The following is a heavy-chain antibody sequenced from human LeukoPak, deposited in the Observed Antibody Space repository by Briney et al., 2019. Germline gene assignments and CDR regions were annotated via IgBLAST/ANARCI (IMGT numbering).Heavy chain of an antibody. V-gene: IGHV1-8*01. CDR3: AGIPSRLNYGLGV. J-gene: IGHJ6*02. CDR2: MNPNSGNT. CDR1: GYTFTSYD. Sequence: VASVKVSCKASGYTFTSYDINWVRQATGQGLEWMGWMNPNSGNTGYAQKFQGRVTMTRNTSISTAYMELSGLRSEDTAVYYCAGIPSRLNYGLGVWGQGTTVTVSS.